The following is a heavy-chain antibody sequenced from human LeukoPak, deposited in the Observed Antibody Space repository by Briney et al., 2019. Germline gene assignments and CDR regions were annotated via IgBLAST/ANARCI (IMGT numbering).Heavy chain of an antibody. V-gene: IGHV3-21*01. CDR1: GFTFSSYS. D-gene: IGHD3-10*01. Sequence: KAGGSLRLSCAASGFTFSSYSMNWVRQAPGKGLEWVSSISSSSSYIYYADSVKGRFTISRDNAKNSLYLQMNSLRAEDTAVYYCARDVPRITMIRGVIIISPDYYYGMDVWGQGTTVTVSS. CDR2: ISSSSSYI. J-gene: IGHJ6*02. CDR3: ARDVPRITMIRGVIIISPDYYYGMDV.